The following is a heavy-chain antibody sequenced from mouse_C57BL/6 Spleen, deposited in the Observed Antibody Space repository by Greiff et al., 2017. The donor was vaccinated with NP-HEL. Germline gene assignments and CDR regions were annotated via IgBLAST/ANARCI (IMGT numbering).Heavy chain of an antibody. CDR3: ASYYFLRFDY. V-gene: IGHV1-50*01. CDR2: IDPSDSYT. D-gene: IGHD1-1*02. Sequence: QVQLQQPGAELVKPGASVKLSCKASGYTFTSYWMQWVKQRPGQGLVWIGEIDPSDSYTNYNQKFKGKATLTVDTSSSTAYMQLSSLTSEDSAIYYCASYYFLRFDYWGQGTTLTVSS. J-gene: IGHJ2*01. CDR1: GYTFTSYW.